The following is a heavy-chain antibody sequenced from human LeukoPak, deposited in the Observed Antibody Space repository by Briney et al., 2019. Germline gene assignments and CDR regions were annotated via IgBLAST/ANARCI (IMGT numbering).Heavy chain of an antibody. D-gene: IGHD1-14*01. Sequence: ASVKVSCKASGYTFTSYGISWVRQAPGQGLEWMGWISAYNGNTNYAQKLQGRVTMTTDTSTSTAYMELSSLRSEDTAVYYCARALFAKGTGGDWGQGTLVTVSS. J-gene: IGHJ4*02. CDR1: GYTFTSYG. CDR2: ISAYNGNT. V-gene: IGHV1-18*01. CDR3: ARALFAKGTGGD.